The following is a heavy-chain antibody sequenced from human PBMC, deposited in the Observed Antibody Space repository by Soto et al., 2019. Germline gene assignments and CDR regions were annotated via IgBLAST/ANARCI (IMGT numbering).Heavy chain of an antibody. CDR3: AAEYGGNSA. CDR2: IIPILGIA. J-gene: IGHJ4*02. Sequence: QVQLVQSGAEVKKPGSSVKVSCKASGGTFSSYTISWVRQAPGQGLEWMGRIIPILGIANYAQKFQGRVTXXADQSTSTAYMELSSLRSEDTAVYFCAAEYGGNSAWGQGTLVTVSS. V-gene: IGHV1-69*02. D-gene: IGHD4-17*01. CDR1: GGTFSSYT.